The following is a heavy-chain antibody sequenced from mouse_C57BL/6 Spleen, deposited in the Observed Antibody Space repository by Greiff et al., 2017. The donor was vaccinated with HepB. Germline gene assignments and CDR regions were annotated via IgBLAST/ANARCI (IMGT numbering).Heavy chain of an antibody. J-gene: IGHJ4*01. CDR3: ARGDYFYYAMDY. CDR1: GYSITSGYY. V-gene: IGHV3-6*01. CDR2: ISYDGSN. D-gene: IGHD2-4*01. Sequence: EVKLVESGPGLVKPSQSLSLTCSVTGYSITSGYYWNWIRQFPGNKLEWMGYISYDGSNNYNPSLKNRISITRDTSKNQFFLKLNSVTTEDTATYYCARGDYFYYAMDYWGQGTSVTVSS.